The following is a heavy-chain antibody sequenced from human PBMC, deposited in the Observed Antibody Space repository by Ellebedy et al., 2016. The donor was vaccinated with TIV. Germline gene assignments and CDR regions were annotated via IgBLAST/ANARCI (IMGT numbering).Heavy chain of an antibody. CDR3: ARDRYYDSPGGFDP. V-gene: IGHV1-2*04. J-gene: IGHJ5*02. Sequence: ASVKVSCXASGYTFTGYYMHWVRQAPGQGLEWMGWINPNSGGTNYAQKFQGWVTMTRDTSISTAYMELSRLRSDDTAVYYCARDRYYDSPGGFDPWGQGTLVTVSS. CDR2: INPNSGGT. CDR1: GYTFTGYY. D-gene: IGHD3-22*01.